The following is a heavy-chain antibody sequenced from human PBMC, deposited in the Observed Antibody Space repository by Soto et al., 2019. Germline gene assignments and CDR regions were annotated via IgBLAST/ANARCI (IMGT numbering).Heavy chain of an antibody. D-gene: IGHD3-22*01. CDR2: IIPIFGTA. Sequence: SVKVSCKASGGTFSSYAISWVRQAPGQGLEWMGGIIPIFGTANYAQKFQGRVTITADESTSTAYMELSSLRSEDTAVYYCARNPPTYYYDSSGYSSPLYNWFDPWGQGTLVTVSS. J-gene: IGHJ5*02. V-gene: IGHV1-69*13. CDR1: GGTFSSYA. CDR3: ARNPPTYYYDSSGYSSPLYNWFDP.